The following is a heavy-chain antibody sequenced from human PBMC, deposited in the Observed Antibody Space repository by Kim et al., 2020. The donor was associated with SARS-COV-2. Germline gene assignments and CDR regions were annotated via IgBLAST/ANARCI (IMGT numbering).Heavy chain of an antibody. CDR3: ARSRGTDYYITGLFDY. CDR1: GLTVNRNY. J-gene: IGHJ4*02. CDR2: IYVGGNI. Sequence: GGSLRLSCTPSGLTVNRNYFSWVRQAPGKGLEWVSIIYVGGNIYYADSVKGRFTISRDNSKNTVYLQMTSLRGEDTAVYYCARSRGTDYYITGLFDYWGQGTLVTVSS. D-gene: IGHD3-9*01. V-gene: IGHV3-53*01.